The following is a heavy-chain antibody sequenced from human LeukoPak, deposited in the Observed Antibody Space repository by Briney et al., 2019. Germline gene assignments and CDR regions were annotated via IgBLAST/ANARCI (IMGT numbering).Heavy chain of an antibody. Sequence: GGSLRLSCVASGFTFSSYWMHWVRQDPRKGLVWVSRINGDGRNINYADSVRGRFTISRDNAKNTLYLQMNTLRVEDTAVYYCARGAVPAAHYYFDYWGQGTLVTVSS. CDR3: ARGAVPAAHYYFDY. J-gene: IGHJ4*02. CDR2: INGDGRNI. D-gene: IGHD2-2*01. V-gene: IGHV3-74*01. CDR1: GFTFSSYW.